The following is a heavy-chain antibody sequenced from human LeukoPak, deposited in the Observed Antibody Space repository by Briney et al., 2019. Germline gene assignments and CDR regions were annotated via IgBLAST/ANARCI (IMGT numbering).Heavy chain of an antibody. V-gene: IGHV3-13*01. CDR3: VRDSYDGVGHYYGMDV. Sequence: GGSLRLTCAASGFTFSRHDMHWVRQTTGKGLEWVSGIGTAEDTYYPGSVRGRFTISRDNAKNSLSLQMSDLRVGDTGVYYCVRDSYDGVGHYYGMDVWGQGTTVFVSS. CDR2: IGTAEDT. D-gene: IGHD2-8*01. CDR1: GFTFSRHD. J-gene: IGHJ6*02.